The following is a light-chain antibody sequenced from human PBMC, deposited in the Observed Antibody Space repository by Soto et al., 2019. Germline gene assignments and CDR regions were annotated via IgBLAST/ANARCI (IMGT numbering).Light chain of an antibody. CDR2: DAS. J-gene: IGKJ4*01. V-gene: IGKV3-11*01. CDR3: QQRSNWPRT. Sequence: EIVLTQSPATLSLSPGERATLSCRASQSVSSYLAWYQQQPGQAPRLLIYDASNRATGIPARFSGSGSGTDFTLTISSLEPEDFAVYYCQQRSNWPRTFGGGTKVEIK. CDR1: QSVSSY.